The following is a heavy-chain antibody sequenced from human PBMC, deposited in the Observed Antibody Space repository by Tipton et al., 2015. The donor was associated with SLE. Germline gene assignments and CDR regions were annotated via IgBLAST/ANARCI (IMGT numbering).Heavy chain of an antibody. CDR1: GGSFSGYY. CDR3: AIEWATNAFDI. V-gene: IGHV4-34*01. D-gene: IGHD1-26*01. J-gene: IGHJ3*02. Sequence: LRLSCAVYGGSFSGYYWSWIRQPPGKGLEWIGEINHSGSTNYNPSLKSRVTISVDTSKNQFSLKLSSVTAADTAVYYCAIEWATNAFDIWGQGTMGTVSS. CDR2: INHSGST.